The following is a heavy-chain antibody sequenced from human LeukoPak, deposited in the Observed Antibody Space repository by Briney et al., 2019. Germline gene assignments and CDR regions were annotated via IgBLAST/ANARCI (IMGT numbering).Heavy chain of an antibody. CDR3: AKALNWNYQADFDY. Sequence: SETLSLTXTVSGGSISSSNYFWAWIRQPPGKGLDWIGIIYYSGNTHYSPSLKSRVTISIDTSNNQFSLRLSSVTAADTAVYYCAKALNWNYQADFDYWGQGILVTVSS. V-gene: IGHV4-39*01. J-gene: IGHJ4*02. D-gene: IGHD1-7*01. CDR2: IYYSGNT. CDR1: GGSISSSNYF.